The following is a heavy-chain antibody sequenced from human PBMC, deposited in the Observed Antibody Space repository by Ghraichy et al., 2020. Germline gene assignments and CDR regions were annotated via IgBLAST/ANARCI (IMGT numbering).Heavy chain of an antibody. V-gene: IGHV3-23*01. CDR3: AKWLRSGYYLVDY. Sequence: GGSLRLSCAASGFTFSSYAMSWVRQAPGKGLEWVSLIQSNAVTFYADSVKGRFTISRDNSKSTLYLQMNSLRAEDTAVYYCAKWLRSGYYLVDYWGQGTLVTVSS. CDR2: IQSNAVT. D-gene: IGHD3-3*01. CDR1: GFTFSSYA. J-gene: IGHJ4*02.